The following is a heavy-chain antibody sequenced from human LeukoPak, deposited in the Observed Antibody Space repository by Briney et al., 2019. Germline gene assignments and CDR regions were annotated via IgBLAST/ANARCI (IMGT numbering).Heavy chain of an antibody. D-gene: IGHD3-22*01. CDR3: ARGGDYYYGSSGYVLQ. V-gene: IGHV4-34*01. CDR2: INHSGSI. CDR1: GGSFSGYY. Sequence: PSETLSLTCAVYGGSFSGYYWSWIRQPPGKGLEWIGEINHSGSINYNPSLKSRVTISVDTSKNQFSLKLSSVTAADTAVYYCARGGDYYYGSSGYVLQWGQGTLVTVSS. J-gene: IGHJ4*02.